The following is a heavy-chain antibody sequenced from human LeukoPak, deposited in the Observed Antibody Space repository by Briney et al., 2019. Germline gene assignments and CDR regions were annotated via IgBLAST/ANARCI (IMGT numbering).Heavy chain of an antibody. J-gene: IGHJ4*02. V-gene: IGHV4-39*07. CDR3: ARGYYYDSSGYLKAYYFDY. CDR1: VGSISSSSYD. D-gene: IGHD3-22*01. CDR2: IYYSGST. Sequence: SETLSLSCTVSVGSISSSSYDWGWIRQRPGKGLEWIGSIYYSGSTYYNPSLKSRVTISVDTSKNQFSLKLSSVTAADTAVYYCARGYYYDSSGYLKAYYFDYWGQGTLVTVSS.